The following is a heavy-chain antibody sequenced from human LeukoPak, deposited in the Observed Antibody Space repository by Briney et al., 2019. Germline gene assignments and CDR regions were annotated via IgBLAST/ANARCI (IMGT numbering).Heavy chain of an antibody. Sequence: GGSLRLSCAASGFTVSSNYMSWVRQAPGKGLEWVSVIYSGGSTYYADSVKGRFTISRDNSKNTLYLQMNSRRAEDTAVYYCAREPYDSSGYRDAFDIWGQGTMVTVSS. CDR1: GFTVSSNY. CDR3: AREPYDSSGYRDAFDI. CDR2: IYSGGST. V-gene: IGHV3-53*01. D-gene: IGHD3-22*01. J-gene: IGHJ3*02.